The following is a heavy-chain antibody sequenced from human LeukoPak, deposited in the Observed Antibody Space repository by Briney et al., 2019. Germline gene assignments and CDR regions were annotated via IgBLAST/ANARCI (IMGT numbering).Heavy chain of an antibody. D-gene: IGHD1-26*01. CDR3: ARCWESSLDY. J-gene: IGHJ4*02. CDR2: IYHSGST. Sequence: KSSETLSLTCAVSGGSISSGGYSWRWIRQPPGKGLEWIGYIYHSGSTYYNPSLKSRVTISVDRSKNQFSLKLSSVTAADTAVYYCARCWESSLDYWGQGTLVTVSS. CDR1: GGSISSGGYS. V-gene: IGHV4-30-2*01.